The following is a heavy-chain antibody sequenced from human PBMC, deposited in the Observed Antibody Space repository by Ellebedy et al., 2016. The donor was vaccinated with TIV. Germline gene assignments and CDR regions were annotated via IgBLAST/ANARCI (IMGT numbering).Heavy chain of an antibody. Sequence: AASVKVSCKASGYTFTSYGISWVRQAPGQGLEWMGWISPYNGNTKYARKLQGRVTMSTDTSTSTAYMELRSLRSDDTAVYYCARDWSITMVRGQNNWFDPWGQGTLVTVSS. CDR1: GYTFTSYG. V-gene: IGHV1-18*01. CDR3: ARDWSITMVRGQNNWFDP. J-gene: IGHJ5*02. CDR2: ISPYNGNT. D-gene: IGHD3-10*01.